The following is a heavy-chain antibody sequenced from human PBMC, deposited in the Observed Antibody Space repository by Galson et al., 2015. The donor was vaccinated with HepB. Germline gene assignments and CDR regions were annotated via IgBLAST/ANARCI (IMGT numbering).Heavy chain of an antibody. J-gene: IGHJ4*01. CDR1: GFTFSSYA. CDR3: AKVEDSRGWYSFFDY. Sequence: SLRLSCAASGFTFSSYAMSWVRQAPGKGLEWISAISGSGGSTYYADSVKGRFTISRDNSKNTLYLQVNSLRADDTAVYHCAKVEDSRGWYSFFDYWGHGTLVTVSS. D-gene: IGHD6-19*01. CDR2: ISGSGGST. V-gene: IGHV3-23*01.